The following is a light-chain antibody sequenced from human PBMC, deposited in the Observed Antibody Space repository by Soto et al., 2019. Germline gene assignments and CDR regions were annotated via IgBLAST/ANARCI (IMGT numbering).Light chain of an antibody. J-gene: IGKJ4*01. Sequence: EIVLTQSPGTLSSSPGDRVTLSCRPSQSVDSTYLAWYQQTPGQAPRLLIYDASRRATGIPDRFSGSGSGTDFPLTINRLEPEDFAVYYCQQYGGSLTFGGGTKVDIK. CDR2: DAS. CDR3: QQYGGSLT. V-gene: IGKV3-20*01. CDR1: QSVDSTY.